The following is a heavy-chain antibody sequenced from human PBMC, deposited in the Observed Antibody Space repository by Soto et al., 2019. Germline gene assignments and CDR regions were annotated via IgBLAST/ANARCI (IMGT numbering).Heavy chain of an antibody. J-gene: IGHJ4*02. V-gene: IGHV4-59*01. CDR3: ARSGERWLQSAFDY. CDR1: GGSISSYY. Sequence: QVQLQESGPGLVKPSETLSLTCTVSGGSISSYYWSWIRQPPGKGLEWIGYIYSTGSSNHNPSLKSRVTISVDTSKNQFSLKLTSVTAADTAVYYCARSGERWLQSAFDYWGQGTLVTVSS. D-gene: IGHD5-12*01. CDR2: IYSTGSS.